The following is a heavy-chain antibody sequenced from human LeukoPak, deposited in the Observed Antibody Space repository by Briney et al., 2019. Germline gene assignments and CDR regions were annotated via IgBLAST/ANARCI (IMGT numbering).Heavy chain of an antibody. CDR3: AKGLAAAGQRGYFDC. CDR2: ISYDGNNK. D-gene: IGHD6-13*01. J-gene: IGHJ4*02. Sequence: PGGSLRLSCAASGFTSSSYGMHWVRQAPGKGLEWVAVISYDGNNKYYADSVKGRFTISRDNSQNTVYLQMNSLRGEDTAVYYCAKGLAAAGQRGYFDCWGQGTLVTVSS. V-gene: IGHV3-30*18. CDR1: GFTSSSYG.